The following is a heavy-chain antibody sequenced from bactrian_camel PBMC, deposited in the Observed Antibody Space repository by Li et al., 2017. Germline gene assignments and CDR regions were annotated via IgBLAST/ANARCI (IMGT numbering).Heavy chain of an antibody. CDR1: GDIDRSAC. CDR3: SARGVRSDSLSSPDHWGSDVGY. J-gene: IGHJ4*01. CDR2: IARDGTT. D-gene: IGHD4*01. Sequence: VQLVESGGGSVETGGSLTLSCVASGDIDRSACMGWFRQAPGKEREGVASIARDGTTAYADSVKGRFTISKDNAGSTLYLQMNDLRPEDTAVYYCSARGVRSDSLSSPDHWGSDVGYWGPGTQVTVS. V-gene: IGHV3S53*01.